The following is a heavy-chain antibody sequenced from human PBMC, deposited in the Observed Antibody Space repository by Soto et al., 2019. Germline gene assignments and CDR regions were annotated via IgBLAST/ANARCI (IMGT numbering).Heavy chain of an antibody. CDR1: VGSISSYY. CDR3: ARRWGANFDY. D-gene: IGHD3-16*01. J-gene: IGHJ4*02. Sequence: QVQLQESGPGLVKPSETLSLTCTVSVGSISSYYWSLIRQPPGKGLEWIGYIYYSGSTNSNPSLMSRITISVDTSKNQFSLKLSSVTAADTAVYYCARRWGANFDYWGQGTLVTVAS. CDR2: IYYSGST. V-gene: IGHV4-59*01.